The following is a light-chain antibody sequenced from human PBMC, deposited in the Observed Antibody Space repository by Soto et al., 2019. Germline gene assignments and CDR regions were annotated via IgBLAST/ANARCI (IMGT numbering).Light chain of an antibody. CDR1: QSVSSY. CDR3: QQRSNWPPVT. Sequence: EIVVTQSPATLSLSPGERATLSCRASQSVSSYLAWYQQKPGQAPRLLIYDASNRATGIPARFSGSGPGTDFTLTIGSLEPEDFAIYYCQQRSNWPPVTFGGGTKVEIK. CDR2: DAS. J-gene: IGKJ4*01. V-gene: IGKV3-11*01.